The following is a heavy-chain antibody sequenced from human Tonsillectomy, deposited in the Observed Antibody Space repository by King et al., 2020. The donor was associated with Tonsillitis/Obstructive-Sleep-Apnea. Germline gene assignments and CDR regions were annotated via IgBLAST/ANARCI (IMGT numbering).Heavy chain of an antibody. Sequence: QLVQSGGGLVKPGGSLRLSCAASGFTFSDYYMSWIRQAPGKGLEWVSYISSSSSYTNYAASVKGRFTISRDNAKNSLYLQMNSLRAEDTAVYYCARGHADILDYYYYGMDVWGQGTTVTVSS. V-gene: IGHV3-11*06. J-gene: IGHJ6*02. CDR3: ARGHADILDYYYYGMDV. CDR1: GFTFSDYY. CDR2: ISSSSSYT. D-gene: IGHD3-9*01.